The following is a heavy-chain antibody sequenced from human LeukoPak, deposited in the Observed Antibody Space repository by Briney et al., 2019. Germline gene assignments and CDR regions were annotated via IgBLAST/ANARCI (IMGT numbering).Heavy chain of an antibody. CDR3: ARVGFTIFGVAQPSRAFDI. D-gene: IGHD3-3*01. CDR2: INPSGGST. V-gene: IGHV1-46*01. Sequence: GASVKVSCKASGYTFTSYYMHWVRQAPGQGLEWMGIINPSGGSTSYAQNFQGRVTMTTDTSTSTAYMELRSLRSDDTAVYYCARVGFTIFGVAQPSRAFDIWGQGTMVTVSS. CDR1: GYTFTSYY. J-gene: IGHJ3*02.